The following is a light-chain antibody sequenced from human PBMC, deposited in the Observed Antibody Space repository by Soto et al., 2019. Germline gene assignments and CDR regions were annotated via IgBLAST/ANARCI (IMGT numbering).Light chain of an antibody. J-gene: IGKJ1*01. CDR2: GAS. CDR3: QQYGSSGT. CDR1: QSVSNNH. V-gene: IGKV3-20*01. Sequence: ENVLTKSPGTLSLSPGERATLPCRASQSVSNNHLAWYQQKPGQAPRLLIYGASNRATGIPDRFSGSGSGTDFTLTISRLEPEDFAVYYCQQYGSSGTFGQGTKVDIK.